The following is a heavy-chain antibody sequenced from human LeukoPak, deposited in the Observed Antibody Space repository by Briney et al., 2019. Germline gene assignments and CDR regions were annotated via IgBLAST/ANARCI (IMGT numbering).Heavy chain of an antibody. D-gene: IGHD3-3*01. CDR3: ARHYFGPSDYYDFWSGYYVSSAFDI. J-gene: IGHJ3*02. CDR1: GGSFSGYY. V-gene: IGHV4-34*01. Sequence: PSETLSLTCAVYGGSFSGYYWSWIRQPPGKGLEWIGEINHSGSTNYNPSLKSRVTISVGTSKNQFSLKLSSVTAADTAVYYCARHYFGPSDYYDFWSGYYVSSAFDIWGQGTMVTVSS. CDR2: INHSGST.